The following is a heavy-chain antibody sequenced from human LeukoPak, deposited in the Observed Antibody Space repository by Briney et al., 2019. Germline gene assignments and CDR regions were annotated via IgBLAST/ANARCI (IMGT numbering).Heavy chain of an antibody. CDR1: GYTFTGYY. CDR2: ISPNSGGT. Sequence: ASVKVSCKASGYTFTGYYIQWVRQAPGEGLEWMGWISPNSGGTNYAQKFRGRVTMTRDTSISTAYMELSRLRSDDTAIYYCARATCITVVRGATHVDVWGKGTTVTISS. J-gene: IGHJ6*04. V-gene: IGHV1-2*02. D-gene: IGHD3-10*01. CDR3: ARATCITVVRGATHVDV.